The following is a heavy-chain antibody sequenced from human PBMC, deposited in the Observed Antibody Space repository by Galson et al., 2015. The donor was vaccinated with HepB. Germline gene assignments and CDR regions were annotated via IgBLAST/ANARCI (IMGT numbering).Heavy chain of an antibody. CDR1: GFMFSTYD. V-gene: IGHV3-13*01. CDR2: IGITGDT. CDR3: ARQSARLWFGEPRYFDL. J-gene: IGHJ2*01. Sequence: SLRLSCAASGFMFSTYDMHWVRQSTGEGLEWVAGIGITGDTHYPDSVKGRFTISRENAQNSLYLQMKSLRAADTSVYYCARQSARLWFGEPRYFDLWGHGTLVTVSS. D-gene: IGHD3-10*01.